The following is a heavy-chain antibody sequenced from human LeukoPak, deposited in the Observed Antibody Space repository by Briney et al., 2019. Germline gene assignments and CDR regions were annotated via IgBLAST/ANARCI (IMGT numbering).Heavy chain of an antibody. V-gene: IGHV4-30-2*01. J-gene: IGHJ5*02. CDR3: ARAEVVVISTYNWFDP. D-gene: IGHD3-22*01. CDR1: GGSISSGGYY. CDR2: IYHSGST. Sequence: TLSLTCTVSGGSISSGGYYWSWIRQPPGKGLEWIGYIYHSGSTYYNPSLKSRVTISVDRSKNQFSLKLSSVTAADTAVYYCARAEVVVISTYNWFDPWGQGTLVTVSS.